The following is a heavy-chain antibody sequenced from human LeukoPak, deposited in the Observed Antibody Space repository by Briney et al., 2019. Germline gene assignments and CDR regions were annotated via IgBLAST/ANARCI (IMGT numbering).Heavy chain of an antibody. D-gene: IGHD3-3*01. V-gene: IGHV3-30*04. Sequence: PGRSLRLSCVAPGLAFSSYSMHWVRQAPGKGLEWVGVISYDGSDEYYTDSVKGRFTISRDNSKNTVYLQMNSLRADDTAVYYCARDFTPEWFDIHWGQGTLVTVSS. CDR3: ARDFTPEWFDIH. CDR2: ISYDGSDE. J-gene: IGHJ4*02. CDR1: GLAFSSYS.